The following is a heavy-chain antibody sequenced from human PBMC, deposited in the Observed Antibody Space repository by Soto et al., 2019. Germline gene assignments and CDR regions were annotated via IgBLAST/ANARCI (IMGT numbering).Heavy chain of an antibody. J-gene: IGHJ6*02. CDR1: GGSISSGGYS. V-gene: IGHV4-30-2*01. CDR3: ARGGAGYYDFWSGDYYGMDV. Sequence: SETLSLTCAVSGGSISSGGYSWSWIRQPPGKGLEWIGYIYHSGSTYYNPSLKSRVTISVDRSKNQFSLKLSSVTAADTAVYYCARGGAGYYDFWSGDYYGMDVWGQGTTVTVSS. D-gene: IGHD3-3*01. CDR2: IYHSGST.